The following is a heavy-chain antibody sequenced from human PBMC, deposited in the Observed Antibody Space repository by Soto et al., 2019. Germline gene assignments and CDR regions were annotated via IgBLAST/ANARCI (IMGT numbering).Heavy chain of an antibody. CDR2: ISAYNGNT. CDR1: GYTFSSYH. J-gene: IGHJ4*02. Sequence: QIQLVQSGAEVKKPGASVKVSCKASGYTFSSYHITWVRQAPGQGLEWMGWISAYNGNTNYAQNLQGRVTMTTDPSTRTAYMKLRSLRSDDTAVYYCARDLPPVDYWGQGTLVTVSS. V-gene: IGHV1-18*01. CDR3: ARDLPPVDY.